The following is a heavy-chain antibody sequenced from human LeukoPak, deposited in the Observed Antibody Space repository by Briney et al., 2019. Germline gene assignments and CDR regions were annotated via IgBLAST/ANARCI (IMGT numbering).Heavy chain of an antibody. CDR2: INHSGST. CDR3: ARQRRVRGAKEVYYYYYYYVDV. D-gene: IGHD3-10*01. V-gene: IGHV4-34*01. CDR1: GGSFSGYY. J-gene: IGHJ6*03. Sequence: SETLSLTCTVYGGSFSGYYWSWIRQPPGKGLEWIGEINHSGSTNYNPSLKSRVTISVDTSKNQFSLKLSSVTAADTAVYYCARQRRVRGAKEVYYYYYYYVDVWGKGTTVTISS.